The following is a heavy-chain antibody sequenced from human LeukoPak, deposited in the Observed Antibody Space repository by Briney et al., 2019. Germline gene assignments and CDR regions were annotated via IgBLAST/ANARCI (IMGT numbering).Heavy chain of an antibody. Sequence: ASVKVSCKASGYTFTSYGISWVRQAPGQGLEWMGWISAYNGNTNYAQKLQGRVTMTTDTSTSTAYMELRSLGSDDTAVYYCARAPPYYYDSSAHFDYWGQGTLVTVSS. CDR2: ISAYNGNT. D-gene: IGHD3-22*01. V-gene: IGHV1-18*01. CDR1: GYTFTSYG. CDR3: ARAPPYYYDSSAHFDY. J-gene: IGHJ4*02.